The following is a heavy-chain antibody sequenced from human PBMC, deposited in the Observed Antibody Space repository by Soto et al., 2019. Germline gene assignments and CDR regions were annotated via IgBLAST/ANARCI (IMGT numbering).Heavy chain of an antibody. CDR3: ARSMTTYWFDS. J-gene: IGHJ5*01. V-gene: IGHV1-3*01. Sequence: ASVKVSCKASGNTFISYAIHWVRQAPGQRLEWMGRITAGNSNREYSQKFQGRVTINRDTSATTVYMELSGLRSEDTAVYYCARSMTTYWFDSWGQGTLVTVSS. CDR2: ITAGNSNR. D-gene: IGHD4-17*01. CDR1: GNTFISYA.